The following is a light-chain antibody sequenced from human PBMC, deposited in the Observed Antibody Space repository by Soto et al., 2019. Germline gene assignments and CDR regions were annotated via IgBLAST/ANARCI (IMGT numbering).Light chain of an antibody. J-gene: IGLJ2*01. Sequence: QAVVTQEPSLTVSPGGTVTLTCASSTGTFTSGYYPNWFQQKPGQAPRAPSYSTSNKHSWTPARFSGSLLGGKAALTLSGVQPEDEAEYCSLLYYGGAQLVFGGGTKLTVL. CDR3: LLYYGGAQLV. V-gene: IGLV7-43*01. CDR1: TGTFTSGYY. CDR2: STS.